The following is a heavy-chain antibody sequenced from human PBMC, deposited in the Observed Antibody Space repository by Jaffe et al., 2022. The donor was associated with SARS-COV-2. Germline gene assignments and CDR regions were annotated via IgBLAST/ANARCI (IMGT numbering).Heavy chain of an antibody. CDR2: IYYSGST. CDR3: ARPRGYSSSLMFDY. V-gene: IGHV4-39*01. J-gene: IGHJ4*02. Sequence: QLQLQESGPGLVKPSETLSLTCTVSGGSISSSSYYWGWIRQPPGKGLEWIGSIYYSGSTYYNPSLKSRVTISVDTSKNQFSLKLSSVTAADTAVYYCARPRGYSSSLMFDYWGQGTLVTVSS. D-gene: IGHD6-13*01. CDR1: GGSISSSSYY.